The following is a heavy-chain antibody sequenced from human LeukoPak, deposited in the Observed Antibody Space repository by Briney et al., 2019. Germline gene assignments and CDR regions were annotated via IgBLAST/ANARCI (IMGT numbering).Heavy chain of an antibody. CDR2: IRYDGSNK. CDR1: GFTFSSYG. Sequence: GGSLRLSCAASGFTFSSYGMHWVRQAPGKGLEWVAFIRYDGSNKYYADSVKGRFTISRDNSKNTLYLQMNSLRAEDTAVYYCARDDGYCSSTSCLFDAFDIWGQGTMVTVSS. CDR3: ARDDGYCSSTSCLFDAFDI. V-gene: IGHV3-30*02. J-gene: IGHJ3*02. D-gene: IGHD2-2*01.